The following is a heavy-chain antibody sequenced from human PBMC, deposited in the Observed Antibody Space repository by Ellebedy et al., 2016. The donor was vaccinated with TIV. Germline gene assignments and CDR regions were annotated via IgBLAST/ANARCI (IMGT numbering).Heavy chain of an antibody. D-gene: IGHD5-18*01. Sequence: GESLKISCKGSGYSFSTYWIGWVRQMPGKGLEWMGIIYPGDSDTRYSPSFQGQVTISADKSISTAYLQWSSLKASDTAIYYCARAYNYGDQRSFYFVYWGQGTLVTVSS. CDR2: IYPGDSDT. V-gene: IGHV5-51*01. J-gene: IGHJ4*02. CDR1: GYSFSTYW. CDR3: ARAYNYGDQRSFYFVY.